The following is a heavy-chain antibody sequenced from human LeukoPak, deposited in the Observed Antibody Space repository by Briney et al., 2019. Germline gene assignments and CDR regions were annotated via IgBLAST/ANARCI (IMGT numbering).Heavy chain of an antibody. D-gene: IGHD2-15*01. J-gene: IGHJ5*02. CDR1: GFSLSGYW. Sequence: GGSLRLSCVASGFSLSGYWMYWVRQAPGRGLMYISRNNGDGSTTNYADVVKGRFTMSRDNVKNTLYLQMSSLRVEDTAVYYCARDPRNVGLAPWGQGTLVTVSS. CDR3: ARDPRNVGLAP. V-gene: IGHV3-74*01. CDR2: NNGDGSTT.